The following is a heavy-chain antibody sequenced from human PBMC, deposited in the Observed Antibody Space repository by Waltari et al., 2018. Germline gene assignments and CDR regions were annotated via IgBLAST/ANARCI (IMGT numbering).Heavy chain of an antibody. V-gene: IGHV1-18*04. CDR1: AYSFPKYG. CDR2: ISGHNGNT. Sequence: QLQLVQSGAEVKKPGASVKVSCKASAYSFPKYGVTWVRQAPGQGLEWMGWISGHNGNTKIPQKLQGRGTMPTDTSTSTAYMELRSLTSDDAAVYYCAGSTSPLGYYYYGTDVWGQGTTVTVSS. J-gene: IGHJ6*02. D-gene: IGHD1-26*01. CDR3: AGSTSPLGYYYYGTDV.